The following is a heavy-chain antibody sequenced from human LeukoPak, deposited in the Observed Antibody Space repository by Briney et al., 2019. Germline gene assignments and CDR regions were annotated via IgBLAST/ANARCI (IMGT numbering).Heavy chain of an antibody. Sequence: SETLSLTCAVYGGSFSGYYWSWIRQPPGEGLGWIGEINHSGSTNYNPSLKSRVTISVDTSKNQFSLKLSSVTAADTAVYYCASLRWPRLGWFDPWGQGTLVTVSS. CDR1: GGSFSGYY. V-gene: IGHV4-34*01. CDR3: ASLRWPRLGWFDP. J-gene: IGHJ5*02. CDR2: INHSGST. D-gene: IGHD5-12*01.